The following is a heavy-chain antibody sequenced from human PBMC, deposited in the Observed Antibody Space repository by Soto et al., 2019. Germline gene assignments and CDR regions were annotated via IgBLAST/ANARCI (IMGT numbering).Heavy chain of an antibody. CDR1: GGTFSSYT. CDR3: ARPYYDFWSGYSPDAFDI. Sequence: SVKVSCKASGGTFSSYTISWVRQAPGQGLEWMGRIIPILGIADYAQKFQGRVTITADKSTSTAYMELSSLRSEDTAVYYCARPYYDFWSGYSPDAFDIWGQGTMVTVSS. D-gene: IGHD3-3*01. V-gene: IGHV1-69*02. CDR2: IIPILGIA. J-gene: IGHJ3*02.